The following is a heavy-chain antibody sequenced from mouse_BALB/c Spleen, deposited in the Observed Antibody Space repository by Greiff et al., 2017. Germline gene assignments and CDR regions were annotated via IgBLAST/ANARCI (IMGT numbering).Heavy chain of an antibody. CDR3: ARGGNYGSYYAMDY. CDR2: INPYNDGT. V-gene: IGHV1-14*01. D-gene: IGHD2-1*01. J-gene: IGHJ4*01. Sequence: VQLKESGPELVKPGASVKMSCKASGYTFTSYVMHWVKQKPGQGLEWIGYINPYNDGTKYNEKFKGKATLTSDKSSSTAYMELSSLTSEDSAVYYCARGGNYGSYYAMDYWGQGTSVTVSS. CDR1: GYTFTSYV.